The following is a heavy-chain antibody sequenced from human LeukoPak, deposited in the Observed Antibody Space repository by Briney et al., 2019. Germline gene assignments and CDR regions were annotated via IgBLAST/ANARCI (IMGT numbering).Heavy chain of an antibody. CDR3: AKRVAASEPGFDS. Sequence: GGSLRLSCAASGFTFSSYAMSWVRQVPGKGLEWVSSISGSGGATYFADSVKGRFTLSRDNSKSTLYLHMNSLNVEDTAVYYCAKRVAASEPGFDSWGRGTLVSVSS. CDR1: GFTFSSYA. V-gene: IGHV3-23*01. J-gene: IGHJ4*02. D-gene: IGHD2-15*01. CDR2: ISGSGGAT.